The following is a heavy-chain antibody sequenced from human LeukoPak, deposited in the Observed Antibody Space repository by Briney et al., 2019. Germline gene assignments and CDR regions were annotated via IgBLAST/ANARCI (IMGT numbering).Heavy chain of an antibody. CDR3: AREYYDSSGYYYVRYFDL. Sequence: PSETLSLTCTVSGGSISSSSYYWGWIRQPPGKGLEWIGSIYYSGSTYYNPSLKSRVTISVDTSKNQFSLKLSSVTAADTAVYYCAREYYDSSGYYYVRYFDLWGRGTLVTVSS. V-gene: IGHV4-39*07. D-gene: IGHD3-22*01. CDR1: GGSISSSSYY. J-gene: IGHJ2*01. CDR2: IYYSGST.